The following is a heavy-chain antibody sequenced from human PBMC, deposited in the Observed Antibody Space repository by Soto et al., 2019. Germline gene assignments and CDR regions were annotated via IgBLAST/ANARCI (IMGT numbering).Heavy chain of an antibody. J-gene: IGHJ4*02. CDR3: XXVIGLGADY. V-gene: IGHV3-7*01. D-gene: IGHD3-16*01. Sequence: EVQLVESGGGLVQPGGSLRLSCAASGFTFSSYWMSWVRQAPGKGLEWVANIKQDGREKYYVDSVKGRFTISRDNSKXXXXXXXXXXXXXXXXXXXXXXVIGLGADYWGQGTLVTVSS. CDR2: IKQDGREK. CDR1: GFTFSSYW.